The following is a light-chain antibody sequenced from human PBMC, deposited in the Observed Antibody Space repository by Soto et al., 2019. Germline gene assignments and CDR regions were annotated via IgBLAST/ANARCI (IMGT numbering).Light chain of an antibody. CDR3: QQYNNWPLT. CDR1: QSVSDN. V-gene: IGKV3D-15*01. J-gene: IGKJ4*01. Sequence: EIVLTQSPVTLSVSPGERATLSCRASQSVSDNLAWYQQKPGQAPRLVIYGASSRATGIPARFSGSGSGTEFTLTISSLQSEDFAVYYCQQYNNWPLTFGGGTKVDIK. CDR2: GAS.